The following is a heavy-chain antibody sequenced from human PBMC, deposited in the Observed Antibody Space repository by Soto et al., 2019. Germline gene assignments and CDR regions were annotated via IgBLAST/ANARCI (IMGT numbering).Heavy chain of an antibody. CDR3: AKDDSGYADFDY. CDR2: ISGNGDGT. Sequence: QPGGSLRLSCAASGFTFSNYAMTWVRRAPGRGLEWLSAISGNGDGTYYADSVKGRFTISRDNFKNTLYLQMNSLRAEDTAVYYCAKDDSGYADFDYWGLGTLVTVSS. V-gene: IGHV3-23*01. CDR1: GFTFSNYA. D-gene: IGHD5-12*01. J-gene: IGHJ4*02.